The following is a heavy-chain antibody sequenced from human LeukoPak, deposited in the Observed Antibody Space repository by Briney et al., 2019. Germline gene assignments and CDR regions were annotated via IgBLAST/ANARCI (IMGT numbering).Heavy chain of an antibody. Sequence: GGSLRLSCAASGFTFSSYGMSWVRQAPGKGLEWVSGISGSGGSTYSADSVKGRFTISRDNSKNTLYLQMNSLRAEDTAVYYCAKDRHYYDSSGYSGDAFDIWGQGTMVTVSS. CDR3: AKDRHYYDSSGYSGDAFDI. V-gene: IGHV3-23*01. D-gene: IGHD3-22*01. CDR1: GFTFSSYG. J-gene: IGHJ3*02. CDR2: ISGSGGST.